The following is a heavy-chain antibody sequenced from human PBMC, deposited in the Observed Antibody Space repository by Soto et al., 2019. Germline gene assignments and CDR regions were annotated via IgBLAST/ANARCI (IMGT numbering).Heavy chain of an antibody. J-gene: IGHJ4*02. CDR3: AKDFSMDYYFDY. D-gene: IGHD2-2*03. Sequence: PRGSLRPSCAPSGFTFSSYAMSWVRQPPGKGLEWVSASSGSGGSTYYADSVKGRFTISRDNSKNTLYLQMNSLRAEDTAVYYCAKDFSMDYYFDYWGQGTLVTSPQ. CDR1: GFTFSSYA. V-gene: IGHV3-23*01. CDR2: SSGSGGST.